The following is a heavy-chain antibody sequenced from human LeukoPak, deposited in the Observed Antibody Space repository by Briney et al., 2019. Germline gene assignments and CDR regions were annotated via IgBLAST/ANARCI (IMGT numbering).Heavy chain of an antibody. J-gene: IGHJ1*01. CDR2: ISSSSSYI. D-gene: IGHD6-13*01. V-gene: IGHV3-21*01. CDR1: GFSFSSYR. Sequence: GGSLRLSCAASGFSFSSYRMNWVRQAPGKGLEWVSSISSSSSYIYYADSVKGRFTISRDNAKNSLYLQMNSLRAEDTAVYYCARDAAAAGTPAEYFQHWGQGTLVTVSS. CDR3: ARDAAAAGTPAEYFQH.